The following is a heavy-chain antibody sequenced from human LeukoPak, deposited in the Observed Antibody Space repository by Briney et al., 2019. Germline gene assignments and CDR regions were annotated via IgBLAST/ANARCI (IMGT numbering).Heavy chain of an antibody. V-gene: IGHV1-2*02. CDR1: GYTFTDYY. J-gene: IGHJ6*03. CDR3: ARDQGQEWLRIEIDYYYYMDV. CDR2: INPNSGGT. Sequence: GASVTVSCKASGYTFTDYYMHWVRQAPGQGLEWMGWINPNSGGTNYAQKFQGRVTITRDTSISTAYMELSRLRSDDTAVYYCARDQGQEWLRIEIDYYYYMDVWGKGTTVTVSS. D-gene: IGHD5-12*01.